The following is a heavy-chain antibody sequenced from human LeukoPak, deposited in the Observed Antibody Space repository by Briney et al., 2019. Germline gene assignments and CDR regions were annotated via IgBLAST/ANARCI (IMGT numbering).Heavy chain of an antibody. J-gene: IGHJ3*02. CDR2: ISYDGSNK. CDR1: GFTFSSYA. V-gene: IGHV3-30*04. CDR3: ARDQMEAFDI. Sequence: GRSLRLSCAASGFTFSSYAMHWVRQAPGKGLEWVAVISYDGSNKYYADSVKGRFTISRDNSKNTLYLQMNSLRAEDTAVYYCARDQMEAFDIWGQGTMVTVSS. D-gene: IGHD5-24*01.